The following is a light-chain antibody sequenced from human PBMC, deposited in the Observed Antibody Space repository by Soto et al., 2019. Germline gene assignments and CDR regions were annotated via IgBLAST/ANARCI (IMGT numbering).Light chain of an antibody. Sequence: EIVMTQSPATLSVSPGERATLSCRASQSVSSNLAWYQQKPGQDPRLLVYGASTRTTGIPTRFSGSGSGTEFTLTISSLHSVDYALYYYQQYNNWPLWTVGQGTKVVIK. CDR1: QSVSSN. V-gene: IGKV3-15*01. J-gene: IGKJ1*01. CDR2: GAS. CDR3: QQYNNWPLWT.